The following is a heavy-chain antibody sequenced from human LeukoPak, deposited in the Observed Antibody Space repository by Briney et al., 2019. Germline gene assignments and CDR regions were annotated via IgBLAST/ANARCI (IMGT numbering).Heavy chain of an antibody. CDR1: GYSFTNYW. V-gene: IGHV5-51*01. Sequence: GESLKISCKGSGYSFTNYWIGWVRQMPGRGLEWVGIMYPGNSDTRYSPSFQGQVTISADKSITTAYLQWSSLKASDTAMYYCARFPRLVRGTNWFDPWGQGTQVTVSS. D-gene: IGHD3-10*01. CDR2: MYPGNSDT. CDR3: ARFPRLVRGTNWFDP. J-gene: IGHJ5*02.